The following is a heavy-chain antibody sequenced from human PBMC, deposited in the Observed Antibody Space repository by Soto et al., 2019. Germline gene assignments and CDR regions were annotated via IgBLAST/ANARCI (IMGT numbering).Heavy chain of an antibody. CDR2: IYHAGSP. J-gene: IGHJ3*01. CDR3: ARTSSVRGDFHV. CDR1: GGSIRSSSW. V-gene: IGHV4-4*02. D-gene: IGHD2-21*02. Sequence: QVQLQESGPGLVKPSGTLSLPCSVSGGSIRSSSWWTWLRQSPGKGLEWIGEIYHAGSPNYIPSLQSRVNISADTSKNFFSLRLTSVTAVDTAIYYCARTSSVRGDFHVWGQGTAVTISS.